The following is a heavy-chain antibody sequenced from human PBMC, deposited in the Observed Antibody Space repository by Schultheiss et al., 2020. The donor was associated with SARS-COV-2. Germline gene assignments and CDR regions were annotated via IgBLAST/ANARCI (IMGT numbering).Heavy chain of an antibody. V-gene: IGHV3-11*01. Sequence: GSLRLSCAASGFTFSDYYMSWIRQAPGKGLEWVSYISSSGSTIYYADSVKGRFTISRDNAKNSLYLQMNSLRAEDTAVYYCARDRKGSSSSTTFDYWGQGTLVTVSS. D-gene: IGHD6-6*01. CDR3: ARDRKGSSSSTTFDY. CDR2: ISSSGSTI. J-gene: IGHJ4*02. CDR1: GFTFSDYY.